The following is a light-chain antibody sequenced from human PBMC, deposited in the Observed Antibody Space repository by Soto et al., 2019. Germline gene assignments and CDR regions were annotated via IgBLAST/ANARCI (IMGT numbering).Light chain of an antibody. V-gene: IGKV1-39*01. CDR2: AAT. CDR1: QSISSY. J-gene: IGKJ2*01. CDR3: QQSYSTPYT. Sequence: DIQMTQSPSSLSASVGDRVTVTCRASQSISSYLNWYQQKPGTAPKLLIYAATSLQSGVPSRFSGSGSGTDFSVTISSLQPEDFATYYCQQSYSTPYTFGQGTKLEIK.